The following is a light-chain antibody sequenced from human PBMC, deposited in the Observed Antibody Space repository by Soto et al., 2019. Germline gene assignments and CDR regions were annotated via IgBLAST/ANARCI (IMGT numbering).Light chain of an antibody. CDR2: EGS. CDR1: SSHVWSYNL. CDR3: CSYAGSSTFYVV. J-gene: IGLJ2*01. V-gene: IGLV2-23*03. Sequence: QSALTQPASVSGSPGQSITISCTGTSSHVWSYNLVSWYQQHPGKAPKLMIYEGSKRPSGVSNRFSGSKSGNTASLTISGLQAEDEADYYCCSYAGSSTFYVVFGGGTKLTVL.